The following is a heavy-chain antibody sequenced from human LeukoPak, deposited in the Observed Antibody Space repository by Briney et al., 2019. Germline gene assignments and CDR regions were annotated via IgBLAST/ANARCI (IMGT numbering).Heavy chain of an antibody. Sequence: GGSLRLSCAASGFTFSDYGMHWVRQAPGKGLECVAFISYDGSNKYSTDSVKGRFTISRDNSKNTLYLQMNSLRAEDTAVYYCAKTSGWLVYYFDYWGQGTLVIVSS. CDR3: AKTSGWLVYYFDY. V-gene: IGHV3-30*18. CDR2: ISYDGSNK. J-gene: IGHJ4*02. D-gene: IGHD6-19*01. CDR1: GFTFSDYG.